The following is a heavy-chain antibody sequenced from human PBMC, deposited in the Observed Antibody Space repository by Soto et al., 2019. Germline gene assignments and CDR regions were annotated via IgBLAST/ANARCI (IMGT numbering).Heavy chain of an antibody. Sequence: GGSLRLSCAASGFMFSAYTMSWVRQAPGKGLEWLSSITSNSDHIDYADSVRGQFTVSRDNARKSLYLQMDRLGAEDTGVYYCATPYYYNHWGPGTLVTVSS. CDR3: ATPYYYNH. J-gene: IGHJ4*02. CDR1: GFMFSAYT. V-gene: IGHV3-21*01. CDR2: ITSNSDHI.